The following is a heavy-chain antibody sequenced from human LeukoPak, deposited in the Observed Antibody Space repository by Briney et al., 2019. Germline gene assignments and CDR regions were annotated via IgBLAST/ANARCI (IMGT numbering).Heavy chain of an antibody. CDR2: ISAYNGNT. D-gene: IGHD2-15*01. CDR3: AKGGVGAFDI. V-gene: IGHV1-18*04. Sequence: GASVKVSCKASGYTFTGYYMHWVRQAPGQGLEWMGWISAYNGNTNYAQKLQGRVTMTRDTSTSTVYMELRSLRSEDTAIYYCAKGGVGAFDIWGQGTMVTVSS. J-gene: IGHJ3*02. CDR1: GYTFTGYY.